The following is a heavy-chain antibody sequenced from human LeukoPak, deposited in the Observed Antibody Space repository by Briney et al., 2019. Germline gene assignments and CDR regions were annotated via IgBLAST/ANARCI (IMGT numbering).Heavy chain of an antibody. CDR3: AXXSVVXPAAIGDHGGFDP. CDR2: IXXSGST. D-gene: IGHD2-2*02. J-gene: IGHJ5*02. V-gene: IGHV4-4*07. Sequence: SETLSLTCTVSGGSISSYYWSWIRQPAGKGLEWIGRIXXSGSTNYNPSLKXXVTMSVDTSKNQFSLKLSSVTAADTAGYYCAXXSVVXPAAIGDHGGFDPWGQGTLVTVSS. CDR1: GGSISSYY.